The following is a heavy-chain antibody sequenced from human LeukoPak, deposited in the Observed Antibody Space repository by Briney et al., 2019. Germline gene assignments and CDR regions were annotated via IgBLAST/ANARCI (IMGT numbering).Heavy chain of an antibody. V-gene: IGHV4-39*01. CDR1: GGSISSSSYY. J-gene: IGHJ4*02. D-gene: IGHD5-18*01. CDR3: ARQRLTAMVTRYFDY. CDR2: IYYSGST. Sequence: SETLSLTCTVSGGSISSSSYYWGWIRQPPGKGLEWIGSIYYSGSTYYNPSLKSRVTISVDTSKNQSSLKLSSVTAADTAVYYCARQRLTAMVTRYFDYWGQGTLVTVSS.